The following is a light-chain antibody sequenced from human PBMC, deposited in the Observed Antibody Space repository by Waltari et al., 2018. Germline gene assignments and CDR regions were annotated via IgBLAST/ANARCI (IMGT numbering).Light chain of an antibody. CDR1: QSIRSW. Sequence: DIQMTQSPSTLSAPVGDRFTITCRASQSIRSWLAWYQQKPGKAPKLLISKASTLESGVPSRFSGSGSGTEFTLTISSLQPDDFATYHCQQYKSPPWTFGQGTKVEIK. CDR2: KAS. J-gene: IGKJ1*01. CDR3: QQYKSPPWT. V-gene: IGKV1-5*03.